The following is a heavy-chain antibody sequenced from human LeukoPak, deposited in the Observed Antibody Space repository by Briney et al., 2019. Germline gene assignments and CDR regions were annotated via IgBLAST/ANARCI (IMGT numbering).Heavy chain of an antibody. V-gene: IGHV3-11*06. D-gene: IGHD3-10*01. J-gene: IGHJ6*02. CDR2: ITNRGTYT. Sequence: GGSLRLPCTASGFTFSDCYMSWIRQAPGKGLEWVSYITNRGTYTNYADSVKGRFTISRDNAKNSLFLQMNNLGAEDTAVYYCAVALSGSYVYYHTMGVWGQGTTVTVSS. CDR3: AVALSGSYVYYHTMGV. CDR1: GFTFSDCY.